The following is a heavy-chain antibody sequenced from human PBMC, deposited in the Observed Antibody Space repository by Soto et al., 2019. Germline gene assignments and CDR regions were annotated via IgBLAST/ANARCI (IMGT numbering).Heavy chain of an antibody. CDR2: IYYSGIT. V-gene: IGHV4-39*02. D-gene: IGHD5-18*01. J-gene: IGHJ5*02. Sequence: SETLSLTCTVSGGSISSSSYYWGWIRQPPGKGLEWIGSIYYSGITIYNPSLESRVTISVDTSKNHFSLKLTSVTTADTAVYYCATTGTYSYFDPWGQGTLVTVSS. CDR1: GGSISSSSYY. CDR3: ATTGTYSYFDP.